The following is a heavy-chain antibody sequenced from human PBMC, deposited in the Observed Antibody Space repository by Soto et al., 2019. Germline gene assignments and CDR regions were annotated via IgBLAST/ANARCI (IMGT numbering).Heavy chain of an antibody. J-gene: IGHJ5*02. CDR1: GFTFSSYG. Sequence: GGSLRLSCAASGFTFSSYGMHWVRQAPGKGLEWVAVISYDGSNKYYADSVKGRFTISRDNSKNTLYLQMNSLRAEDTAVYYCAKSGGGPYGEATDWFDPWGQGTLVTVSS. D-gene: IGHD1-26*01. V-gene: IGHV3-30*18. CDR2: ISYDGSNK. CDR3: AKSGGGPYGEATDWFDP.